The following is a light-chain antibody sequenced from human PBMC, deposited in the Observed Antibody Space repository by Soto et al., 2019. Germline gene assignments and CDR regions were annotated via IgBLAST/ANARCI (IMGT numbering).Light chain of an antibody. CDR3: QQYDNYKPLT. CDR2: DAS. CDR1: QSISSW. Sequence: DIQMTQSPSTLSGSVGDRVTITCRASQSISSWLAWYQQKPGKAPKLLIFDASSLESGTPSRFSGRRSGTQFTLTINGLQPDDFATYYCQQYDNYKPLTFGGGTKV. J-gene: IGKJ4*01. V-gene: IGKV1-5*01.